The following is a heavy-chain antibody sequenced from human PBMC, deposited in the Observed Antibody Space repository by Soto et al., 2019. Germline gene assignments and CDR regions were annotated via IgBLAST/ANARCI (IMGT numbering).Heavy chain of an antibody. D-gene: IGHD2-2*01. V-gene: IGHV1-24*01. CDR2: FDPEDGET. J-gene: IGHJ6*03. CDR1: GYTLTELS. Sequence: ASVKVSCKVSGYTLTELSMHWVRQAPGKGLEWMGGFDPEDGETIYAQKFQGRVTMTEDTSTDTAYLQWSSLKASDTAMYYCARLFSGGVVPTATDYYMDVWGKGTTVTVSS. CDR3: ARLFSGGVVPTATDYYMDV.